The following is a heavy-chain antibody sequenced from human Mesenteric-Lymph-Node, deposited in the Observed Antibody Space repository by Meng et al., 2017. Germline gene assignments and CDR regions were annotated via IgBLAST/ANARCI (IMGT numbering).Heavy chain of an antibody. D-gene: IGHD4-23*01. Sequence: GESLKISCAASGFTFSSYAMSWVRQAPGKGLEWVSAISGSGGSTYYADSVKGRFTISRDNSKNTLYLQMNSLRAEDTAVYYCAKDLGGVYYFDYWGQGTLVTVS. CDR1: GFTFSSYA. J-gene: IGHJ4*02. CDR3: AKDLGGVYYFDY. CDR2: ISGSGGST. V-gene: IGHV3-23*01.